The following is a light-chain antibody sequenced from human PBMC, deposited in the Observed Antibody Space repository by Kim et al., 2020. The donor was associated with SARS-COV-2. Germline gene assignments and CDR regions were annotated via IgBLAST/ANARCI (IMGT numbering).Light chain of an antibody. CDR1: SLRSYY. V-gene: IGLV3-19*01. CDR3: NSRDSNDYVV. J-gene: IGLJ2*01. CDR2: GKD. Sequence: VALGQTVRITCQGDSLRSYYATWYQQKPGQALKVVIYGKDNRPSGVPDRFSGSSSGNTAYLTITGTQAGDEADYYCNSRDSNDYVVFGGGTKVTVL.